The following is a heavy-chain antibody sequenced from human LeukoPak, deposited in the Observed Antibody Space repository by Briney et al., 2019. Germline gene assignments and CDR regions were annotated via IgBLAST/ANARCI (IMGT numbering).Heavy chain of an antibody. Sequence: ASVKVSCKASGYTFTGYYMHWVRQAPGQGLEWMGWINPNSGGTNYAQKFQGRVTMTRDTSISTAYMELSRLRSDDTAVYYCASGGITIFGVVIPNPDYWSQGTLVTVSS. CDR3: ASGGITIFGVVIPNPDY. D-gene: IGHD3-3*01. CDR1: GYTFTGYY. V-gene: IGHV1-2*02. CDR2: INPNSGGT. J-gene: IGHJ4*02.